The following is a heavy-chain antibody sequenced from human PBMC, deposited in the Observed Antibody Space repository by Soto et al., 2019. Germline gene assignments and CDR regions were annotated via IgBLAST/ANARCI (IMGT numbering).Heavy chain of an antibody. CDR3: ARDRSYAMEV. CDR2: INGDASST. V-gene: IGHV3-74*01. Sequence: GGSLRLSCEASGFSIRDYWMHWVRQAPGEGLVWVSCINGDASSTTYADSVKGRFTISRDDAKNTVYLQMTSLRAEDTAVYFCARDRSYAMEVWGQGTRVTV. CDR1: GFSIRDYW. J-gene: IGHJ6*02.